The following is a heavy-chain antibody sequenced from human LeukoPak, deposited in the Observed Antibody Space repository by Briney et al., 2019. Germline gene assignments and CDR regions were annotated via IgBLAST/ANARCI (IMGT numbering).Heavy chain of an antibody. CDR3: ARGMVRGVIHLDY. CDR2: ISYDGSNK. J-gene: IGHJ4*02. Sequence: PGRSLRLSCAASGFTFSSYAMHWVRQAPGKGLEWVAVISYDGSNKYYADSVKGRFTISRDNSKNTLYLQMNSLRAEDTAVYYCARGMVRGVIHLDYWGQGTLVTVSS. D-gene: IGHD3-10*01. V-gene: IGHV3-30-3*01. CDR1: GFTFSSYA.